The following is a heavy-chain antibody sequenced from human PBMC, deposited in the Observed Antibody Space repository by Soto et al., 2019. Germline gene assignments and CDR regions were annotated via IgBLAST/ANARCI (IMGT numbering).Heavy chain of an antibody. J-gene: IGHJ4*02. V-gene: IGHV3-53*01. D-gene: IGHD3-3*01. Sequence: EVQLVESGGGLIQPGGSLILSCAASGFTVSSNYMSWVRQAPGKGLEWVSVIYSGGSTYYADSVKGRFTISRDNSKNTLYLQMNSLRAEDTAVYYCARDYDFWSGYSHWGQGTLVTVSS. CDR2: IYSGGST. CDR3: ARDYDFWSGYSH. CDR1: GFTVSSNY.